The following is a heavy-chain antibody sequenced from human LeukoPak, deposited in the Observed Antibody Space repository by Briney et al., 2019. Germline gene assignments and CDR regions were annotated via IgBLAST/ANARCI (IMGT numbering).Heavy chain of an antibody. CDR2: IKSKTDGETT. CDR3: TTPPGYYDMSPFDY. D-gene: IGHD3-22*01. V-gene: IGHV3-15*01. CDR1: GFSFSNAW. Sequence: GGSLRLSCAASGFSFSNAWMTWVRQAPGGGLEWVGHIKSKTDGETTDYAAPVKGRFSISRDDSKNTLYLQMNSLKIEDTAVYYCTTPPGYYDMSPFDYWGPGTLVAVST. J-gene: IGHJ4*02.